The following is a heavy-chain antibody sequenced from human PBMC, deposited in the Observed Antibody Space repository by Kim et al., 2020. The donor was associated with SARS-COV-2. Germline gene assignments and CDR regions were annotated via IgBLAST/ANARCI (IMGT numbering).Heavy chain of an antibody. CDR3: ARTFDP. CDR2: YYSGTT. V-gene: IGHV4-39*01. Sequence: YYSGTTYYNPSLKSRVTISVDTSKNQFSLKLSSVTAADTAVYYSARTFDPWGQGTLVTVSS. J-gene: IGHJ5*02.